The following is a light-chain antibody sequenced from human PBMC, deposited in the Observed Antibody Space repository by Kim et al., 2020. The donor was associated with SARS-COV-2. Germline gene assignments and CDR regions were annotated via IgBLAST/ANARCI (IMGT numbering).Light chain of an antibody. CDR1: NIGSKN. CDR2: RDS. J-gene: IGLJ3*02. CDR3: QAWDSSTAV. Sequence: SYELTQPLSVSVALGQTARITCGGNNIGSKNVHWYQQKPGQAPVLVIYRDSNRPSGIPERFSGPNSGNTATLTISRAQAGDAADYYCQAWDSSTAVFGGG. V-gene: IGLV3-9*01.